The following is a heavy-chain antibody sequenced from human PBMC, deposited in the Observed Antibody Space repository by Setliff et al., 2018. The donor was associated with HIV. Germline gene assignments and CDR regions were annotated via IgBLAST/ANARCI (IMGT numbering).Heavy chain of an antibody. J-gene: IGHJ3*02. D-gene: IGHD2-21*02. CDR1: GGSISSANYY. Sequence: SETLSLTCTVSGGSISSANYYWSWIRQPPGKDLEWIGYIYYNGNAYYYNPSLKSRTTISLDTSMNQFSLKLTSVTAADTAVYYCAREVDVVTTSDAFDIWPRDNGHRLL. CDR3: AREVDVVTTSDAFDI. V-gene: IGHV4-30-4*08. CDR2: IYYNGNAY.